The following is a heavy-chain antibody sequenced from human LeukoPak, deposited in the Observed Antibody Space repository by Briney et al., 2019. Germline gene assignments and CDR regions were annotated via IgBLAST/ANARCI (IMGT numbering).Heavy chain of an antibody. Sequence: GGSLRLSCAASGFTFDYYNMNWVRQAPGKGLEWVSSISYSSSNIYYADSVKGRFTISRDNSKNTLYLQMGSLRAEDMAVYYCARADYFDYWGQGTLVTVSS. CDR3: ARADYFDY. CDR1: GFTFDYYN. CDR2: ISYSSSNI. V-gene: IGHV3-21*01. J-gene: IGHJ4*02.